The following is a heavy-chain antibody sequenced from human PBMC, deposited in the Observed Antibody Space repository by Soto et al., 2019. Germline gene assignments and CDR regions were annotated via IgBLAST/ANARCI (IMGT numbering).Heavy chain of an antibody. D-gene: IGHD2-8*02. J-gene: IGHJ4*02. CDR2: IKQDGSET. CDR3: ARYLSSGPIDY. CDR1: GFTFSSYW. Sequence: VQLVESGGGLVQSGGSLRLSCIASGFTFSSYWMSWVRQAPGKGLEWVANIKQDGSETHYGDSVKGRFSISRDNAKNSLYLQMNSLRAEDTAVYYCARYLSSGPIDYWGQGTLVTVSS. V-gene: IGHV3-7*04.